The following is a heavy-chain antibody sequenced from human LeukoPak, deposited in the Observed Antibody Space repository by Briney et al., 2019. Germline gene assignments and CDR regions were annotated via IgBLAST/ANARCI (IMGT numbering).Heavy chain of an antibody. V-gene: IGHV3-48*03. CDR1: GFTFSSYE. Sequence: GGSLRLSCAASGFTFSSYEMNWVRQAPGKGLEWVSYISSSVSTIYYADSVKGRFTISRDNAKNSLYLQMNSLRAEDTAVYYCARVGYYDSSGYYDYWGQGTLVTVSS. CDR3: ARVGYYDSSGYYDY. D-gene: IGHD3-22*01. CDR2: ISSSVSTI. J-gene: IGHJ4*02.